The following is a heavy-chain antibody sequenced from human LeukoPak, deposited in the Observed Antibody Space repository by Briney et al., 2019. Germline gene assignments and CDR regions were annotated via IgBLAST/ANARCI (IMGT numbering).Heavy chain of an antibody. Sequence: GGSLRLSCAASGFTFSSYWMHWVRQAPGKGLEWVSVIYSGGSTYYADSVKGRFTISRDNSKNTLYLQMNSLRAEDTAVYYCARGLWFGELRSSWGQGTLVTVSS. CDR1: GFTFSSYW. CDR3: ARGLWFGELRSS. D-gene: IGHD3-10*01. CDR2: IYSGGST. J-gene: IGHJ5*02. V-gene: IGHV3-66*01.